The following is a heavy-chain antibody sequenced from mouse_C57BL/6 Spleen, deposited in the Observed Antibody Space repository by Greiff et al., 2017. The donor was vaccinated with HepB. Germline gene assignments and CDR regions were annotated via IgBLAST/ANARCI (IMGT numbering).Heavy chain of an antibody. CDR2: IWSGGST. Sequence: QVQLQQSGPGLVQPSQSLSITCTVSGFSLTSYGVHWVRQSPGKGLEWLGVIWSGGSTDYNAAFISRLSISKDNSKSQVSFKMNSLQADDTAIYYCARENGDPPYAMDYWGQGTSVTVSS. CDR1: GFSLTSYG. V-gene: IGHV2-2*01. J-gene: IGHJ4*01. CDR3: ARENGDPPYAMDY. D-gene: IGHD3-3*01.